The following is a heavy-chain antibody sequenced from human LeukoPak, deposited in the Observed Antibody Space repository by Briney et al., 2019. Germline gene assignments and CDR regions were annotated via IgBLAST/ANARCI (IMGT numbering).Heavy chain of an antibody. V-gene: IGHV1-69*04. J-gene: IGHJ6*02. Sequence: SVKVSCKASGGTFSSYAISWVQQAPGQGLEWMGRIIPIFGIANYAQKFQGRVTITADKSTSTAYMELSSLRSEDTAVYYCARDRGDSGYDPADVSDYCYYYGMDVWGQGTTVTVSS. CDR1: GGTFSSYA. D-gene: IGHD5-12*01. CDR3: ARDRGDSGYDPADVSDYCYYYGMDV. CDR2: IIPIFGIA.